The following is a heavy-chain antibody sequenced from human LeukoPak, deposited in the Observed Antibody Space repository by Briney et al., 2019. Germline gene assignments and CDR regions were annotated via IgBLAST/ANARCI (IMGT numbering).Heavy chain of an antibody. V-gene: IGHV3-21*01. CDR2: ISSSSRYL. CDR1: EFTFSSYS. D-gene: IGHD3-9*01. Sequence: GGSLRLSCAASEFTFSSYSMNWVRQAPGKGLEWVSSISSSSRYLYYADSVKGRFTISRDNAKNSLYLQMNSLRAEDTAVHYCARDHWDILTGYYIDYWGQGTLVTVSS. J-gene: IGHJ4*02. CDR3: ARDHWDILTGYYIDY.